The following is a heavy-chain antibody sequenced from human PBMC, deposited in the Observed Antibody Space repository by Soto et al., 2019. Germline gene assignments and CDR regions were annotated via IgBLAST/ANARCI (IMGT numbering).Heavy chain of an antibody. V-gene: IGHV3-30*18. Sequence: GGSLRLSCAASGFTFSNYGMHWVRQAPGKGLEWVAIISYDGSNKYYADSVKGRFTISRDKSKNTLYLQMNSLRAADTAVYYCAKERLANPPYYYYYYGLDVWGQGTTVTVSS. CDR2: ISYDGSNK. CDR1: GFTFSNYG. J-gene: IGHJ6*02. D-gene: IGHD6-25*01. CDR3: AKERLANPPYYYYYYGLDV.